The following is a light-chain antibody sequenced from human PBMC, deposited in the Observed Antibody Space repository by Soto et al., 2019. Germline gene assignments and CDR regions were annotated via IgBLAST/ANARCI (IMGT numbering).Light chain of an antibody. Sequence: QSALTQPASVSGSPGQSITISWAGTSSDVGAYNYVSWFQQHPGKVPKLIIYDVSDRPSGVSDRFSGSKSGNTASLTISGLQAEDEADYYCGSYTTSNTMIFGGGTKLTVL. J-gene: IGLJ2*01. CDR1: SSDVGAYNY. CDR2: DVS. CDR3: GSYTTSNTMI. V-gene: IGLV2-14*01.